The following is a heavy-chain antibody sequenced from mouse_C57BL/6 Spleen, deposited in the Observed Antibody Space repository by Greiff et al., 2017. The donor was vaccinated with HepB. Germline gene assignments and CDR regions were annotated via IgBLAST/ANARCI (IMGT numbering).Heavy chain of an antibody. D-gene: IGHD1-1*01. Sequence: VQLQQSGAELVKPGASVKLSCTASGFNIKDYYMHWVKQRTEQGLEWIGRIDPEDGETKYAPKFQGKATITADTSSNTAYLQLSSLTSEDTAVYYCAWPDLNGSSYDYAMDYWGQGTSVTVSS. V-gene: IGHV14-2*01. CDR2: IDPEDGET. CDR3: AWPDLNGSSYDYAMDY. CDR1: GFNIKDYY. J-gene: IGHJ4*01.